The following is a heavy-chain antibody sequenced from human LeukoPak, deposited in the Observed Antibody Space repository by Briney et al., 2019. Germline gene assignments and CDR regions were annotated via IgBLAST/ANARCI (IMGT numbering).Heavy chain of an antibody. Sequence: SETLSLTCTVSGGSISSYYWSWIRQPPGKGLEWIGYIYYSGSTNYNPSLKSRVTISVDTSKNQFFLKLSSVTAADTAVYYCARDTGYSSGWAFDYWGQGTLVTVSS. J-gene: IGHJ4*02. V-gene: IGHV4-59*01. CDR1: GGSISSYY. CDR2: IYYSGST. D-gene: IGHD6-19*01. CDR3: ARDTGYSSGWAFDY.